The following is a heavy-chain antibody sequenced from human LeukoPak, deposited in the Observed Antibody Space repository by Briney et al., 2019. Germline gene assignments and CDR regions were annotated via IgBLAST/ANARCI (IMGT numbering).Heavy chain of an antibody. CDR1: GGSISSYY. CDR2: IYTSGST. J-gene: IGHJ4*02. D-gene: IGHD5-24*01. CDR3: ARVRGGTYNHFFDY. V-gene: IGHV4-4*07. Sequence: PSETLSLTCTVSGGSISSYYWSWIRQPAGKGVEWIGRIYTSGSTNYNPSLKSRVTMSVDTSKNQFSLKLTSVTAADTALYYCARVRGGTYNHFFDYWGQGTLVTVSS.